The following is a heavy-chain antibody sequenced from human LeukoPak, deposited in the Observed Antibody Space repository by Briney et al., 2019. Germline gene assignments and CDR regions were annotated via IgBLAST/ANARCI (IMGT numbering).Heavy chain of an antibody. CDR3: AKDPLVVVVAATWVGSYFDY. J-gene: IGHJ4*02. V-gene: IGHV3-23*01. D-gene: IGHD2-15*01. CDR2: ISGSGGST. Sequence: PGGSLRLSCAVSGFTFRSYAMIWVRQAPGKGLEWVSAISGSGGSTYYADSVKGLFTISRDNSKNTLYLQRNSLRAEDTAVYYCAKDPLVVVVAATWVGSYFDYWGQGTLVTVSS. CDR1: GFTFRSYA.